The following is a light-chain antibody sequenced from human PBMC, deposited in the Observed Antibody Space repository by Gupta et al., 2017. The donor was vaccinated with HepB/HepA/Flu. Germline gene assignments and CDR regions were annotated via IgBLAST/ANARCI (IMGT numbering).Light chain of an antibody. V-gene: IGKV1-39*01. CDR1: QSITGY. CDR3: QQSHTIPRT. Sequence: DMQMTQSPASLSASIGDRVTITCRASQSITGYLNWYQQSPGKAPRLLIYATTTLQSGVPSRFSGSGFGTDFTLTISSLQPEDFTTYYCQQSHTIPRTFGQGTKVEIK. CDR2: ATT. J-gene: IGKJ1*01.